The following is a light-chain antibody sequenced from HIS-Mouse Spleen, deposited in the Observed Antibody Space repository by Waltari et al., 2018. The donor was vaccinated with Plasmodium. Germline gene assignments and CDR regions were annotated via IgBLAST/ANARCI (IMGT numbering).Light chain of an antibody. V-gene: IGKV4-1*01. CDR1: QSVLYSSNNKNY. CDR3: QQYYSTPWT. CDR2: WAS. Sequence: DIVMTQSPDSLAVCLGERATINCKFRQSVLYSSNNKNYLAWYQQKPGQPPKLLIYWASTRESGVPDRFSGSGSGTDFTLTISSLQAEDVAVYYCQQYYSTPWTFGQGTKVEIK. J-gene: IGKJ1*01.